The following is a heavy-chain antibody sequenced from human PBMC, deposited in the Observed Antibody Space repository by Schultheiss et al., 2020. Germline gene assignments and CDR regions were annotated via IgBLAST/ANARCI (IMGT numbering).Heavy chain of an antibody. CDR1: GFTFRTYD. Sequence: GESLKISCAASGFTFRTYDMTWVRQAPGKGLQWVSTITGSGDTYYTDSVKGRFTISRDISRNTLYLQMNSLRAEDLDLYYCTREVSPDLPFDYWGQGRLVTVSS. J-gene: IGHJ4*02. CDR3: TREVSPDLPFDY. V-gene: IGHV3-23*01. CDR2: ITGSGDT.